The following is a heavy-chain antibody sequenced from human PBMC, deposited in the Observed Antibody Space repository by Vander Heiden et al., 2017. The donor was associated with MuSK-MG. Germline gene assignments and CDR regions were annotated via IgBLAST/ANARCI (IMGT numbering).Heavy chain of an antibody. J-gene: IGHJ6*02. V-gene: IGHV1-69*01. CDR1: GGTFNSYD. D-gene: IGHD2-8*01. Sequence: QVQLLQSGAEVKKPGSSVKVSCKASGGTFNSYDISWVRQAPGQGLEWMGGIIPIFGTANYAQKFQGRVTITADESTSTAYMELSSLRSEETAVYYCARDLAKKYVYEYYGMDVWGQGTTVTVSS. CDR3: ARDLAKKYVYEYYGMDV. CDR2: IIPIFGTA.